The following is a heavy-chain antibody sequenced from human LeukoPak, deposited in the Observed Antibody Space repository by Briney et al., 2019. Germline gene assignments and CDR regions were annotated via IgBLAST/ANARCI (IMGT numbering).Heavy chain of an antibody. D-gene: IGHD6-13*01. J-gene: IGHJ3*02. Sequence: ASVKVSCKASGYTFTSYDINWVRQATGQGLEWMGWMNPNSGNTGYAQKFQGRVTMTRNTSISTAYMELSSLRSEDTAVYYCASPHWVYDAFDIWGQGTMVTVSS. CDR2: MNPNSGNT. CDR1: GYTFTSYD. V-gene: IGHV1-8*01. CDR3: ASPHWVYDAFDI.